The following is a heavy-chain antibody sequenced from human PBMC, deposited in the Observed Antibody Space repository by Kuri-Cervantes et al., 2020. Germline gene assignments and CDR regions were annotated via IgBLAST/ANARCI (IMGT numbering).Heavy chain of an antibody. J-gene: IGHJ3*02. V-gene: IGHV1-18*01. CDR1: GYTFTSYG. CDR3: ARDYPGDRDAFDI. Sequence: ASVKVSCKASGYTFTSYGISWMRQAPGQGLEWMGWISAYNGNTNYAQNVQGRVIMTTDTSTSTVYMELRSLRSDDTAVYFCARDYPGDRDAFDIWGQGTMVTVSS. CDR2: ISAYNGNT. D-gene: IGHD3-16*01.